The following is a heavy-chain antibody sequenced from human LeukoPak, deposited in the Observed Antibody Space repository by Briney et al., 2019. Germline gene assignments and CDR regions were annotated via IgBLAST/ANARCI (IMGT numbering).Heavy chain of an antibody. V-gene: IGHV3-33*01. J-gene: IGHJ4*02. CDR3: ATSDIVATEALDY. D-gene: IGHD5-12*01. CDR2: IWYDGSNK. CDR1: GFTFSSYG. Sequence: GGSLRLSCAASGFTFSSYGMHWVRQAPGKGLEGVAVIWYDGSNKYYADSVKGRFTISRDNSKNTLYPQMNSLRAEDTAVYYCATSDIVATEALDYWGQGTLVTVSS.